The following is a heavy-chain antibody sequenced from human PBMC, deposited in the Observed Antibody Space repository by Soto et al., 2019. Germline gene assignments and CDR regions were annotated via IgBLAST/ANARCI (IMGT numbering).Heavy chain of an antibody. CDR2: IYYSGSP. D-gene: IGHD2-15*01. CDR1: GGSIRNRDYY. J-gene: IGHJ3*02. Sequence: LQTLRLPCTVAGGSIRNRDYYRSLIHQPTGKGLEWIGYIYYSGSPYYNPSLKSRVTISVDTSKNQFSLKLSSVTAADTAVYYCARGLYGGKSPGSSLDIWGQGTMVTVSS. CDR3: ARGLYGGKSPGSSLDI. V-gene: IGHV4-30-4*08.